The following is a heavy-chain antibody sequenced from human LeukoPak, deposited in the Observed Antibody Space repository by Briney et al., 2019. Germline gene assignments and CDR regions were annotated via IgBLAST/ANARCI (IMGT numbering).Heavy chain of an antibody. CDR3: ARDGRLLNYNMDV. V-gene: IGHV3-21*01. CDR1: GFIFSSYW. Sequence: GGSLRLSCAASGFIFSSYWMSWVRQAPGKGLEWVSSISSSSSYIYYADSMKGRFTISRDNAKKSMYLQMNSLRAEDTAVYYCARDGRLLNYNMDVWGKGTTVTVSS. J-gene: IGHJ6*03. D-gene: IGHD2-15*01. CDR2: ISSSSSYI.